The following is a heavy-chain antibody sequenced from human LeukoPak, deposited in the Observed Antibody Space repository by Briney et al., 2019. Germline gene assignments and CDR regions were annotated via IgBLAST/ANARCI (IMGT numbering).Heavy chain of an antibody. D-gene: IGHD3-22*01. Sequence: GGSLRLSCATSGLTFSSYNMIWVRQAPGKGREWICFINTMSDTPYYVDSVKGRSTISRDNAKNSLNLQVTRLSAEDTAVYYCARDYYDRSSYYWSAYWGQGTLVTVCS. CDR2: INTMSDTP. V-gene: IGHV3-48*01. CDR3: ARDYYDRSSYYWSAY. CDR1: GLTFSSYN. J-gene: IGHJ4*02.